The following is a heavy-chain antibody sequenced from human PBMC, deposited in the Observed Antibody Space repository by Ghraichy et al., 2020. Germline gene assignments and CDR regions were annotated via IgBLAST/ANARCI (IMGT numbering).Heavy chain of an antibody. CDR1: GFTFSSYW. D-gene: IGHD6-13*01. V-gene: IGHV3-74*01. CDR3: ARGDSSSWLLNYYYYGMDV. CDR2: INSDGSST. J-gene: IGHJ6*02. Sequence: GGSLRLSCAASGFTFSSYWMHWVRQAPGKGLVWVSRINSDGSSTSYADSVKGRFTISRDNAKNTLYLQMNSLRAEDTAVYYCARGDSSSWLLNYYYYGMDVWGQGTTVTVSS.